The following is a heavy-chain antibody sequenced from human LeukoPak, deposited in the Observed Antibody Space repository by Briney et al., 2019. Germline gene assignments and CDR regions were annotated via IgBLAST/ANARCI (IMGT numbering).Heavy chain of an antibody. Sequence: ASVKVSCKASGYTFTSYYMHWVRQAPGQGLEWMGIINPSGGSTSYAQKFQGRVTMTRDTSTSTVYMELSSLRSEDTAVYYCARPYCGGDCPGEDAFDIWGQGTMVTVSS. CDR1: GYTFTSYY. J-gene: IGHJ3*02. V-gene: IGHV1-46*01. CDR2: INPSGGST. D-gene: IGHD2-21*02. CDR3: ARPYCGGDCPGEDAFDI.